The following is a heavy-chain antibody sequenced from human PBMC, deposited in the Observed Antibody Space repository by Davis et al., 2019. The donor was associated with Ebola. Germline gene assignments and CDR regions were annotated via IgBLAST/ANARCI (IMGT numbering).Heavy chain of an antibody. CDR3: ASLRRTITGMDDAFDI. Sequence: GESLKISCKGSGNSFTSFWIGWVRQMPGKGLEWMGVIYTGDSDTRYSPSFRGQVTISADKSIRTAYLQWSGLKASDTAMYYCASLRRTITGMDDAFDIWGQGPMVTVSS. CDR2: IYTGDSDT. D-gene: IGHD1-20*01. J-gene: IGHJ3*02. V-gene: IGHV5-51*01. CDR1: GNSFTSFW.